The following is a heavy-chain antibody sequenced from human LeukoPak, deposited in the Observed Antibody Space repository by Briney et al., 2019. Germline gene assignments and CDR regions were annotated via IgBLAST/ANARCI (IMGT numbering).Heavy chain of an antibody. Sequence: SETLSLTCTVSGGSISSYYWSWIRQPPGKGLEWIGYIYYSGSTNYNPSLKSRVTISVDTSKNQFSLKLSSVTAADTAVYYCARSTRVRSSSWLDYRGQGTLVTVSS. D-gene: IGHD6-13*01. CDR2: IYYSGST. V-gene: IGHV4-59*01. CDR3: ARSTRVRSSSWLDY. CDR1: GGSISSYY. J-gene: IGHJ4*02.